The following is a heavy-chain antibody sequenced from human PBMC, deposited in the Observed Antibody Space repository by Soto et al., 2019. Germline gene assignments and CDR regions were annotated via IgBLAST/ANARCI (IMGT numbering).Heavy chain of an antibody. CDR1: GFTCSSYS. J-gene: IGHJ4*02. Sequence: EVQLVESGGGLVKPGGSLRLSCAASGFTCSSYSMNWVRQAPGKGLEWVSSISSSSSYIYYADSVKGRFTISRDNAKXTLDLQMNSLRAEDTAVYYCASHPRDSSGYWYYFDYWGQGTLVTVSS. D-gene: IGHD3-22*01. CDR2: ISSSSSYI. V-gene: IGHV3-21*01. CDR3: ASHPRDSSGYWYYFDY.